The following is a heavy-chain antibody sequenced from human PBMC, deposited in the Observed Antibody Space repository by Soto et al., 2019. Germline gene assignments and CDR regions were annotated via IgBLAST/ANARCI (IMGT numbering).Heavy chain of an antibody. CDR1: GFTFSSYA. Sequence: GGSLRLSCAASGFTFSSYAMSWVRQAPGKGLEWVSAISGSGGSTYYADSVKGRFTISRDNSKNTLYLQMNSLRAEDTAVYYCARDGPLPPDYYDSSGLFHYWGQGTLVTVSS. CDR2: ISGSGGST. J-gene: IGHJ4*02. D-gene: IGHD3-22*01. CDR3: ARDGPLPPDYYDSSGLFHY. V-gene: IGHV3-23*01.